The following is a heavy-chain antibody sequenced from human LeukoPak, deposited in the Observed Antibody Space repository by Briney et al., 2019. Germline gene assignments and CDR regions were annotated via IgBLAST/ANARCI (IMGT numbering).Heavy chain of an antibody. CDR3: AKESQITIFGVVISGFDP. CDR1: GFTFSSYA. J-gene: IGHJ5*02. CDR2: ISGSGGST. D-gene: IGHD3-3*01. Sequence: PGGSLSLSCAASGFTFSSYAMSWVRQAPGKGLEWVSAISGSGGSTYYADSVKGRFTISRDNSKNTLYLQMNSLRAEDTAVYYCAKESQITIFGVVISGFDPWGQGTLVTVSS. V-gene: IGHV3-23*01.